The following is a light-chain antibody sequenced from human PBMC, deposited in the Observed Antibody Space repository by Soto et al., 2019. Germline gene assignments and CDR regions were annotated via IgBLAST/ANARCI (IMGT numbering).Light chain of an antibody. CDR1: QSVSSSY. Sequence: EIVLTQSPGTLSLSPGERATLSCRASQSVSSSYLAWYQQKPGQAPRLLIYGASSRATGIPDRFSGSGSGTDFTLTISRLEPEDFAVYYCQQYGSSPLWFTFGPGTKVDIK. CDR3: QQYGSSPLWFT. CDR2: GAS. J-gene: IGKJ3*01. V-gene: IGKV3-20*01.